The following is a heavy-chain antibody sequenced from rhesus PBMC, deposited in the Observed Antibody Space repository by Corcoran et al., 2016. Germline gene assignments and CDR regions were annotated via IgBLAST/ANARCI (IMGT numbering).Heavy chain of an antibody. CDR2: IYGRGGST. J-gene: IGHJ4*01. CDR1: GGSISSNY. D-gene: IGHD6-31*01. Sequence: QVQLQESGPGLVKPSETLSLTCAVSGGSISSNYWTWIRQAPGKGREWIGRIYGRGGSTHNNPSLESRVTISTDTSKNQFSLKLSSVTAADTAVYYCARRASGWYFDYWGQGVLVTVSS. CDR3: ARRASGWYFDY. V-gene: IGHV4-160*01.